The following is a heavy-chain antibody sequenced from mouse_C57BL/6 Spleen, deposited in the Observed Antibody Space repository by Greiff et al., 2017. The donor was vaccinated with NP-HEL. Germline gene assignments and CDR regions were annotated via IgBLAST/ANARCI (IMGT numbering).Heavy chain of an antibody. D-gene: IGHD1-1*01. CDR2: IDTANGDT. CDR3: ARGITTVLAPFDD. CDR1: GFNIKNTY. Sequence: VHVKQSVAELVRPGASVKLSCTASGFNIKNTYMHWVKQRPEQGLEWIGRIDTANGDTKYAPKFQGKATITADTSSNTPYLQLSRLTSEDTAIYYCARGITTVLAPFDDWGKGTTLTVSS. J-gene: IGHJ2*01. V-gene: IGHV14-3*01.